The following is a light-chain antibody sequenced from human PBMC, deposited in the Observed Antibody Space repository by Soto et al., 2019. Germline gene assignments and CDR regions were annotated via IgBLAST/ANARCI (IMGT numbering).Light chain of an antibody. CDR2: WAS. CDR1: QSVLYSSNNKNY. Sequence: DIVMTQSPDSLAVSLGERATINCKSSQSVLYSSNNKNYLAWYQQKPGQPPKLLIYWASTRESGVPDRVSGSGSGTDFTLTISNLQAEDVAVYYCQQYYSTPPTFGQGTKVDIK. CDR3: QQYYSTPPT. V-gene: IGKV4-1*01. J-gene: IGKJ1*01.